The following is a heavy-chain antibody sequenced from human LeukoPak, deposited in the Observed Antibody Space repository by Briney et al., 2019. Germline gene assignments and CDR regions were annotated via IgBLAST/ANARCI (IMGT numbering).Heavy chain of an antibody. V-gene: IGHV3-48*03. Sequence: GGSLRLSCAASGFTFSSYEMNWVRQAPGKGLEWVSYISSSGCTICYADSVKGRFTISRDNAKNSLYLQMNSLRAEDTAVYYCARRYDILTGYGYYYYYGMDVWGKGTTVTVSS. CDR1: GFTFSSYE. CDR3: ARRYDILTGYGYYYYYGMDV. CDR2: ISSSGCTI. D-gene: IGHD3-9*01. J-gene: IGHJ6*04.